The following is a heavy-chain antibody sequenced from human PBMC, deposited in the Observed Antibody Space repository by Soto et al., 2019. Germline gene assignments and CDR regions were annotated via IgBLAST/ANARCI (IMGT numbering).Heavy chain of an antibody. J-gene: IGHJ4*02. D-gene: IGHD6-19*01. V-gene: IGHV2-5*01. CDR2: IYWNDDK. CDR1: GFSLSTSGVG. Sequence: SGPTLVNPTQTLTLTCTFSGFSLSTSGVGVGWIRQPPGKALEWLALIYWNDDKRYSPSLKSRLTITKDTSKNQVVLAMTNMDPVDTATYYCAHTPHIAVVFDYWGQGTLVTVS. CDR3: AHTPHIAVVFDY.